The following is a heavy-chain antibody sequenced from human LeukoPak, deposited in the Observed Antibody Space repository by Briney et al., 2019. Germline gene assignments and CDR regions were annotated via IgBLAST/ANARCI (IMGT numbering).Heavy chain of an antibody. V-gene: IGHV3-7*01. CDR2: IKQDGSEK. D-gene: IGHD1-26*01. Sequence: GGSLRLSCAASGFTFSRYWMSWVRQAPGKGLEWVANIKQDGSEKYYVDSVKGRFTISRDNAKNSLYMQMNSLRVEDTAVYYCARLDSGRSRGDAFDLWGQGTMVTVSA. CDR1: GFTFSRYW. J-gene: IGHJ3*01. CDR3: ARLDSGRSRGDAFDL.